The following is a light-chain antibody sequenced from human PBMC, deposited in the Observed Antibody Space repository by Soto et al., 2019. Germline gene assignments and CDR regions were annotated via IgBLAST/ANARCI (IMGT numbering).Light chain of an antibody. V-gene: IGKV3-20*01. CDR1: QSISSSS. J-gene: IGKJ3*01. Sequence: EVVLTQSPGTLSLSPGESATLSCRARQSISSSSLAWYQQKPGQAPRVLIHSASIRATDIPDRFSGGGSGTDFSLTISRLQREDFAVYYCQQCGSPPFTFGPGTKVDIK. CDR3: QQCGSPPFT. CDR2: SAS.